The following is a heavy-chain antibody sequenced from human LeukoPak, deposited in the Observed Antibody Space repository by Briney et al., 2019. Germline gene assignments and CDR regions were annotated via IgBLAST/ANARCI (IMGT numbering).Heavy chain of an antibody. D-gene: IGHD5-18*01. CDR1: GGSFSGYY. Sequence: PSETLSLTCAVYGGSFSGYYWSWIRQPPGKGLEWIGEINHSGSTNYNPSLKSRVTISVDTSKNQFSLKLSSVTVADTAVYYCARGTAMVTSFDYWGQGTLVTVSS. CDR3: ARGTAMVTSFDY. J-gene: IGHJ4*02. V-gene: IGHV4-34*01. CDR2: INHSGST.